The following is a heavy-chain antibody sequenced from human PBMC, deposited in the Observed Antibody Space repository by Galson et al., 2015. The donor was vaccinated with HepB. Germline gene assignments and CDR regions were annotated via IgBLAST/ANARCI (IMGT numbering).Heavy chain of an antibody. Sequence: QSGAEVKKPGESLKISCKGSGCSFTSYWIGWVRQMPGKGLEWMRIIYPGDSDTRYSPSFQGQVTISADKSISTAYLQWSSLKASDTAMDYCARHDLVKGYCSGSSCPKPIDYWGQGTLVTVSS. CDR2: IYPGDSDT. D-gene: IGHD2-2*01. V-gene: IGHV5-51*01. J-gene: IGHJ4*02. CDR3: ARHDLVKGYCSGSSCPKPIDY. CDR1: GCSFTSYW.